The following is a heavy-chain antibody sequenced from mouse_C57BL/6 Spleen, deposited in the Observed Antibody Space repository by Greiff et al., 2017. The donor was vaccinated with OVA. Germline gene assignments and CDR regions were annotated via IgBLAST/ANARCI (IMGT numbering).Heavy chain of an antibody. J-gene: IGHJ2*01. D-gene: IGHD2-3*01. CDR3: ARWLLDY. CDR1: GYTFTSYW. Sequence: QVQLQQPGAELVKPGASVKLSCKASGYTFTSYWMQWVKQRPGQGLEWIGEIDPSDSYTNYNQKFKGKATLTVDTSSSTAYMQRSSLTSEDSAVYYCARWLLDYWGQGTTLTVSS. CDR2: IDPSDSYT. V-gene: IGHV1-50*01.